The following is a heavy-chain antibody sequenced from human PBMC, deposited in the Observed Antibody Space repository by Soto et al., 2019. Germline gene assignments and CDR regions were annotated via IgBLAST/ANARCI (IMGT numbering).Heavy chain of an antibody. CDR1: GFTFSSYS. D-gene: IGHD6-19*01. Sequence: GGSLRLSCAASGFTFSSYSMNWVRQAPGKGLEWVSYISSSGSTIYYADSVKGRFTISRDNAKNSLYLQMNSLRAEDTAVYYCARDLSPSSGWYFDLWGRGTLVTVSS. J-gene: IGHJ2*01. CDR3: ARDLSPSSGWYFDL. CDR2: ISSSGSTI. V-gene: IGHV3-48*04.